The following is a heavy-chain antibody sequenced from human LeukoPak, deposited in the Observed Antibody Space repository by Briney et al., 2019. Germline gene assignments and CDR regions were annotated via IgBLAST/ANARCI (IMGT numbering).Heavy chain of an antibody. J-gene: IGHJ4*02. D-gene: IGHD3-22*01. V-gene: IGHV4-61*05. CDR2: IYYSGST. CDR1: SGSISSSSYY. Sequence: SETLSLTCTVSSGSISSSSYYWGWIRQPPGKGLEWIGYIYYSGSTNYNPSLKSRVTISVDTSKNQFSLKLSSVTAADTAVYYCARVDSSGHYYLDYWGQGTLVTVSS. CDR3: ARVDSSGHYYLDY.